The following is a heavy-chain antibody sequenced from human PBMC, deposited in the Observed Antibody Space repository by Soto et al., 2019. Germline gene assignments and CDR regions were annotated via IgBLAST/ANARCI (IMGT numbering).Heavy chain of an antibody. V-gene: IGHV3-30*18. J-gene: IGHJ4*02. D-gene: IGHD1-1*01. Sequence: QVQLVESGGGVVQPGRSLRLSCAASGFTFSSYGMHWVRQAPGRGLGWGAVISYDGINKYYADSVKGRFTISRDNSKNTLYLQMTSLRAEDTAVYYCAKSVYNWNDGFLDYRGQGTLGTVSS. CDR3: AKSVYNWNDGFLDY. CDR1: GFTFSSYG. CDR2: ISYDGINK.